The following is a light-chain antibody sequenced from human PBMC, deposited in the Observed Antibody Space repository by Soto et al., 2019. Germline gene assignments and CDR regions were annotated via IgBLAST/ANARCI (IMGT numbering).Light chain of an antibody. V-gene: IGKV1-5*03. CDR2: KVS. Sequence: DIQMTQSPSTLSASVGDRVTITCRASQSLCRWLAWYQQKPGKVPKLLIYKVSMLESGVSSMFSGSGSGTEFTLTISSLQPDDFETYYCQQYNGFPVTFGQGTRLE. J-gene: IGKJ5*01. CDR1: QSLCRW. CDR3: QQYNGFPVT.